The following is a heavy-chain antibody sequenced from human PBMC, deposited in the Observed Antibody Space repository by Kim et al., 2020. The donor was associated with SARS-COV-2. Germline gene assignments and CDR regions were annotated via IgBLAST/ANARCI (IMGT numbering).Heavy chain of an antibody. V-gene: IGHV4-59*01. D-gene: IGHD2-15*01. CDR3: ARVRGYCSGGSCYPGAFD. Sequence: SETLSLTCTVSGGSISSYYWSWIRQPPGKGLEWIGYIYYSGSTNYNPSLKSRVTISVDTSKNQFSLKLSSVTAADTAVYYCARVRGYCSGGSCYPGAFD. CDR1: GGSISSYY. CDR2: IYYSGST. J-gene: IGHJ3*02.